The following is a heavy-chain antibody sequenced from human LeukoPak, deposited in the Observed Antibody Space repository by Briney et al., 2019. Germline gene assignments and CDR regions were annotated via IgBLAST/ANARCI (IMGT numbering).Heavy chain of an antibody. CDR1: GYTFTGYY. Sequence: ASVKFSCKASGYTFTGYYMHWVRQAPGQGLEWMGWINPNTGSTNFAQKFQGRIAMMRATSITTFYMELNSLRSDDTAVYYCARSVSISPMFDYWGQGTLIPVSS. J-gene: IGHJ4*02. V-gene: IGHV1-2*02. CDR2: INPNTGST. CDR3: ARSVSISPMFDY. D-gene: IGHD2-21*01.